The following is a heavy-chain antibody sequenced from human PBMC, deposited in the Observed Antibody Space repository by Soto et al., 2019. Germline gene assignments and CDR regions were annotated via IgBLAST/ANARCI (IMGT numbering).Heavy chain of an antibody. CDR1: GYTFTSYY. Sequence: ASVKVSCKASGYTFTSYYMHWVRQAPGQGLEWMGIIKSSGGSTSYAQKFQGRVTMTRDTSTSTVYMELSSLRSEDTTVYYCATGTVTTQLNWFEACGQGTLVTVS. J-gene: IGHJ5*02. V-gene: IGHV1-46*03. CDR2: IKSSGGST. D-gene: IGHD4-17*01. CDR3: ATGTVTTQLNWFEA.